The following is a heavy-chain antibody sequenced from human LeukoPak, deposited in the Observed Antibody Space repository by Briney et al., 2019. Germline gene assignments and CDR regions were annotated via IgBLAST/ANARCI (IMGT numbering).Heavy chain of an antibody. CDR3: VRWADERRFDP. J-gene: IGHJ5*02. CDR1: GFSFSNYG. Sequence: PGGSLRLSCAASGFSFSNYGMDWVRQAPGKGLEWVSYISSRSSDITYADSVKGRFTISRDNAKNSLYLQMNSLRAEDTAVYYCVRWADERRFDPWGQGTLVTVSS. V-gene: IGHV3-48*01. D-gene: IGHD1-26*01. CDR2: ISSRSSDI.